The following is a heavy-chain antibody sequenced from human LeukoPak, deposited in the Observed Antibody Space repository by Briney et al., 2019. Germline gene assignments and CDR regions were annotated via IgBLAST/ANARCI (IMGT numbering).Heavy chain of an antibody. V-gene: IGHV1-8*01. J-gene: IGHJ3*02. D-gene: IGHD2-15*01. CDR1: GYTFTSYD. CDR2: MNPNSGNT. CDR3: ARVRYCSGGSCYAFVAFDI. Sequence: ASVKVSRKASGYTFTSYDINWVRQATGQGLEWMGWMNPNSGNTGYAQKFQGRVTMTRNTSISTAYMELSSLRSEDTAVYYCARVRYCSGGSCYAFVAFDIWGQGTMVIVSS.